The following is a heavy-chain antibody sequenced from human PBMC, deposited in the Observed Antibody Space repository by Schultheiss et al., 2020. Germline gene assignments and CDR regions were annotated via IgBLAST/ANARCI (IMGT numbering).Heavy chain of an antibody. CDR2: INPSNGDT. D-gene: IGHD6-19*01. V-gene: IGHV1-2*04. Sequence: ASVKVSCKTSGYTFTGYYIHWVRQAPGQGLEWMGWINPSNGDTKYAEKFQGWVTMTRDTSITTVYMDLARLTSDDTALYYCARDRRYRSGVDFEYWGQGTQVTVSS. CDR3: ARDRRYRSGVDFEY. CDR1: GYTFTGYY. J-gene: IGHJ4*02.